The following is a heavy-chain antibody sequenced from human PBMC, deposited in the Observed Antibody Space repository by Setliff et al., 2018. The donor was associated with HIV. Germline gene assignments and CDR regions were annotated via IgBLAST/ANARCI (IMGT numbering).Heavy chain of an antibody. CDR3: ARKVGGDLDY. CDR2: INHSGST. V-gene: IGHV4-34*01. Sequence: SETLSLTCVVYGGSFTNYYWSWIRQPPGKGLECIGEINHSGSTNYNPSLKSRVTISVDTSKNQFSLKLSSVTAADTAVYFCARKVGGDLDYWGQGTLVTVS. J-gene: IGHJ4*02. D-gene: IGHD4-17*01. CDR1: GGSFTNYY.